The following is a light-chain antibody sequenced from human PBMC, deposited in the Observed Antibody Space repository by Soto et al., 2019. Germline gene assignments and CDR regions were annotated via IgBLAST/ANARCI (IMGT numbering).Light chain of an antibody. CDR1: QGIGST. J-gene: IGKJ4*01. V-gene: IGKV3-15*01. Sequence: EIVITQSPATLYVSPGEGATLSCRASQGIGSTLAWYQQKPGQTPRLLIYGASTRATGVPARFSGSGSGTDFTLTINSLQSEDFAVYYCQHYANWPLTFGGGTKVGIK. CDR3: QHYANWPLT. CDR2: GAS.